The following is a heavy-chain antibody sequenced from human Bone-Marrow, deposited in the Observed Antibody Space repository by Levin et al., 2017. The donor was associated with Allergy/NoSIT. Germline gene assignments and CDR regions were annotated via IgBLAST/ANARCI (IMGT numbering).Heavy chain of an antibody. J-gene: IGHJ4*02. CDR2: IYYNGST. D-gene: IGHD3-10*01. Sequence: PSETLSLTCTVSGASIRSGAYYWSWVRQPPGQGLEWIGYIYYNGSTYFNPSLKSRVSISVDTSKNQFSLKLSYVTAADTADYYCARVLAGFDGSAMAYDYWGRGSLVTVSS. V-gene: IGHV4-31*03. CDR3: ARVLAGFDGSAMAYDY. CDR1: GASIRSGAYY.